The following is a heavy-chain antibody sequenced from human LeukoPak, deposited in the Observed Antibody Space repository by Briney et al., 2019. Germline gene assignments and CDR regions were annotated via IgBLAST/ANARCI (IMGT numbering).Heavy chain of an antibody. CDR1: GFTFSSHH. J-gene: IGHJ3*02. CDR3: ATTGYNWNYGAFDI. Sequence: GGSLRLSCAASGFTFSSHHMNWVRQAPGKGLEWLSYVSDSGSTMYYADSVKGRFTISRDNSKNSLFLQMHSLRAEDTAVYYCATTGYNWNYGAFDIWGQGTMVTVSS. V-gene: IGHV3-48*03. CDR2: VSDSGSTM. D-gene: IGHD1-7*01.